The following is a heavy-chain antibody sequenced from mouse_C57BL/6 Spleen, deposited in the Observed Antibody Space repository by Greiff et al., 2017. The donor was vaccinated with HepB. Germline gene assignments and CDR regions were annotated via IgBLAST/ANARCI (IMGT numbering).Heavy chain of an antibody. CDR1: GYTFTDYN. V-gene: IGHV1-18*01. J-gene: IGHJ4*01. Sequence: VQLQQSGPELVKPGASVKIPCKASGYTFTDYNMDWVKQSHGKSLEWIGDINPNNGGTIYNQKFKGKATLTVDKSSRTAYMELRSLTSEDTAVYYCARSGLYDYDVPYAMDYWGQGTSVTVSS. CDR2: INPNNGGT. D-gene: IGHD2-4*01. CDR3: ARSGLYDYDVPYAMDY.